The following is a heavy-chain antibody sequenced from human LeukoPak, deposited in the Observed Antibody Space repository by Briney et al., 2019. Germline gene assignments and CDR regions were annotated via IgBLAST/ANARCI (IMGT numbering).Heavy chain of an antibody. J-gene: IGHJ6*03. D-gene: IGHD5-24*01. CDR3: ARRGYSYDLRARTERWLQLGYYYYYMDV. V-gene: IGHV1-8*03. Sequence: ASVKVSCKASGYTFTSYDINWVRQATGQGLEWMGWMNPNSGNTGYAQKFQGRVTITRNTSISTAYMELSSLRSEDTAVYYCARRGYSYDLRARTERWLQLGYYYYYMDVWGKGTTVTVSS. CDR2: MNPNSGNT. CDR1: GYTFTSYD.